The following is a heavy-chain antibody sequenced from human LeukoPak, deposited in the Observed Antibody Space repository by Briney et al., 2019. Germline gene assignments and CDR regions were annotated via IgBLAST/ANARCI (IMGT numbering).Heavy chain of an antibody. Sequence: SETLSLTCAVYGGSFSGYYWSWIRQPPGKGLVWIGEINHSGSTNYNPSLKSRVTISVDTSKNQFSLKLSSVTAADTAVYYCARRPLRFLEWLKRDWPIGFAFDIWGQGTMVTVSS. CDR1: GGSFSGYY. CDR2: INHSGST. J-gene: IGHJ3*02. CDR3: ARRPLRFLEWLKRDWPIGFAFDI. D-gene: IGHD3-3*01. V-gene: IGHV4-34*01.